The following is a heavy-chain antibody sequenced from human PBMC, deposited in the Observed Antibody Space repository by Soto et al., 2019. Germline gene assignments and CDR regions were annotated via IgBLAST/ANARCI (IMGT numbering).Heavy chain of an antibody. D-gene: IGHD2-21*02. CDR3: EREPYGDSQYFDY. J-gene: IGHJ4*02. Sequence: QVQLVESGGGMVQPGTSLRLSCAASGFTFNSLSLHWVRQRPDKGLEWVAVISHDGRVTFYADFVKGRFTVSRDNSKNTIYLQVNSLRAEDTAVYYCEREPYGDSQYFDYVGQGTLVTVSS. CDR2: ISHDGRVT. V-gene: IGHV3-30*04. CDR1: GFTFNSLS.